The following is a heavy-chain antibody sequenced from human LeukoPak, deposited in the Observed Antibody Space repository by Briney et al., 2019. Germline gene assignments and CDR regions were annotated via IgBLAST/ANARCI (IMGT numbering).Heavy chain of an antibody. CDR1: GFTFSSYG. D-gene: IGHD4-17*01. CDR2: IWYDGSEK. Sequence: GGSLRLSCAASGFTFSSYGMHWVRQAPGKGLEWVAVIWYDGSEKYYVDSVKGRFTISRDNAKNSLYLQMNSLRAEDTAVYYCARAYGDYQYYYYYGMDVWGQGTTVTVSS. J-gene: IGHJ6*02. CDR3: ARAYGDYQYYYYYGMDV. V-gene: IGHV3-33*01.